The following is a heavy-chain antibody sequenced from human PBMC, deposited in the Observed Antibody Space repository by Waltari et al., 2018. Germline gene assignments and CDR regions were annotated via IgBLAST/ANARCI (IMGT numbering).Heavy chain of an antibody. CDR2: IYHSGST. CDR1: GASLSSHY. J-gene: IGHJ4*02. V-gene: IGHV4-59*11. Sequence: QVQLQESGPGLVEPSETLSLTCTVSGASLSSHYWSWIRQPPGKRLEWIGYIYHSGSTTYNPSLESRVTLSLDTSKNQLSLKLNSVTAADTAIYYCARHYCFNGVCEFDYWGQGTLVTVSS. D-gene: IGHD2-8*01. CDR3: ARHYCFNGVCEFDY.